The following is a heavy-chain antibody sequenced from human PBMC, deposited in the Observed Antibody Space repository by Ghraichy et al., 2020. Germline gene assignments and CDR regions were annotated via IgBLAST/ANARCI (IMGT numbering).Heavy chain of an antibody. V-gene: IGHV3-48*02. Sequence: RGSLRLSCAASGFTFSNYAMDWVRQAPGKGLEWLSYITSSGSTIYYADSVKGRFTISRDNVKNSLYLQMSSLRDEDTAVYYCAREGGNYCSGGSCSRDFDYWGQGTLVTGSS. CDR2: ITSSGSTI. D-gene: IGHD2-15*01. CDR3: AREGGNYCSGGSCSRDFDY. J-gene: IGHJ4*02. CDR1: GFTFSNYA.